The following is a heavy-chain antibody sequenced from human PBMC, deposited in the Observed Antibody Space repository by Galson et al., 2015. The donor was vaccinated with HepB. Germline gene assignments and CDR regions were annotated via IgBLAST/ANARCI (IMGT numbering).Heavy chain of an antibody. Sequence: QSGAEVKKPGASVKVSCKASGYTFTSYGISWVRQAPGQGLEWMGWISAYNGNTNYAQKLQGRVTMTTDTSTSTAYMELRSLRSDDTAVYYCARDMPWAPHTTRITMVRGATGLNWFDPWGQGTLVTVSS. CDR1: GYTFTSYG. D-gene: IGHD3-10*01. V-gene: IGHV1-18*04. CDR2: ISAYNGNT. CDR3: ARDMPWAPHTTRITMVRGATGLNWFDP. J-gene: IGHJ5*02.